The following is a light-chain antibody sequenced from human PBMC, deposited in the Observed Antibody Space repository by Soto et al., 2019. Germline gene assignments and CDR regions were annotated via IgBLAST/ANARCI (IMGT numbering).Light chain of an antibody. V-gene: IGKV3-15*01. CDR3: QQYTNWPPEGT. J-gene: IGKJ1*01. CDR2: GAS. Sequence: EIVMTQSPATLSVFPGERVTLSCRASQTFSTTLAWYQQKPGQAPRLLIYGASTRATGVPAGFSGSGSGTEFTLTISSLQSEDFAVYYCQQYTNWPPEGTFGQGTKVDIK. CDR1: QTFSTT.